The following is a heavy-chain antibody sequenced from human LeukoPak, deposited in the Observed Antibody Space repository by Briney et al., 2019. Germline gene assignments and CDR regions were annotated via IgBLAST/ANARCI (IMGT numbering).Heavy chain of an antibody. CDR1: GFTFSSYS. CDR2: ISSSSSYI. Sequence: GGSLRLSXAASGFTFSSYSMNWVRQAPGKGLEWVSSISSSSSYIYYADSVKGRFTISRDNAKNSLYLQMNSLRAEDTAVYYCARVKQRSGYSFDYWGQGTLVTVSS. CDR3: ARVKQRSGYSFDY. J-gene: IGHJ4*02. D-gene: IGHD3-3*01. V-gene: IGHV3-21*01.